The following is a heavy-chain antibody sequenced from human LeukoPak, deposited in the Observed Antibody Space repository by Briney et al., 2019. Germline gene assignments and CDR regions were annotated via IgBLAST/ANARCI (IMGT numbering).Heavy chain of an antibody. CDR2: INHSGST. CDR3: ARGKVEDGSSWYDY. D-gene: IGHD6-13*01. J-gene: IGHJ4*02. CDR1: GGSFSGYY. Sequence: SETLSLTCAVYGGSFSGYYWTWIRQPPGKGLEWIGEINHSGSTKYNSSVKSRVTISVDTSKKEFFLELSPVTAADTAMYYCARGKVEDGSSWYDYWGQGTLVTVSS. V-gene: IGHV4-34*01.